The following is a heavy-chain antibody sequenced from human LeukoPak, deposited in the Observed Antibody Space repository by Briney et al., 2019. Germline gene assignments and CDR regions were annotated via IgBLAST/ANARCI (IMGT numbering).Heavy chain of an antibody. V-gene: IGHV1-8*01. J-gene: IGHJ6*02. CDR2: MNPNSGNT. CDR3: ARGAGYYGSGRPNYYYYGMDV. Sequence: EASVKVSCKASGYTFTSYDINWVRQATGQGLEWMGWMNPNSGNTGYAQKFQGRVTMTRNTSISTAYMELSSLRSEDTAVYYCARGAGYYGSGRPNYYYYGMDVWGQGTMVTVSS. D-gene: IGHD3-10*01. CDR1: GYTFTSYD.